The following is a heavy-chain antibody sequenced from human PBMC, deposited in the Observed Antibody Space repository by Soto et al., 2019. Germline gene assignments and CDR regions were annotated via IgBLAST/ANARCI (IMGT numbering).Heavy chain of an antibody. CDR3: AGGNRFYSRSWYDWFAP. CDR2: IIPIFGTA. D-gene: IGHD6-13*01. CDR1: GGTFSSYA. V-gene: IGHV1-69*06. Sequence: QVQLVQSGAEVKKPGSSVKVSCKASGGTFSSYAISWVRQAPGQGLEWMGGIIPIFGTANYAQKFQGRVTITADKSTSTAYMERSSLRSEDTAVYYCAGGNRFYSRSWYDWFAPWGQGTLVTVSS. J-gene: IGHJ5*02.